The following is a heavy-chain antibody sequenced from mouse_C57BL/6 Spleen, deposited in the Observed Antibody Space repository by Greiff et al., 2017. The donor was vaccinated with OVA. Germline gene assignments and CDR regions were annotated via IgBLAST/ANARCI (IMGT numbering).Heavy chain of an antibody. V-gene: IGHV5-4*01. CDR2: ISDGGSYT. CDR1: GFTFSSYA. D-gene: IGHD2-4*01. Sequence: EVQGVESGGGLVKPGGSLKLSCAASGFTFSSYAMSWVRQTPEKRLEWVATISDGGSYTYYPDNVKGRFTISRDNAKNNLYLQMSQLKSEDTAMYYCAREYDYDVGAMDYWGQGTSVTVSS. CDR3: AREYDYDVGAMDY. J-gene: IGHJ4*01.